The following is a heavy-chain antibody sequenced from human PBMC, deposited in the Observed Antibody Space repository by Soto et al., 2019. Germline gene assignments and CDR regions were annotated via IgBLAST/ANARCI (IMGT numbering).Heavy chain of an antibody. CDR2: IYHSGST. D-gene: IGHD6-13*01. V-gene: IGHV4-4*02. CDR1: GGSISSSNW. Sequence: QVQLQESGPGLVKPSGTLSLTCAVSGGSISSSNWWSWVRQPPGKGLEWIGEIYHSGSTNYNPSLTSRVTISVDKSKNQFSLKLSSVTAADTAVYYCASRLLYSSSWYALDDYWGQGTLVTVSS. J-gene: IGHJ4*02. CDR3: ASRLLYSSSWYALDDY.